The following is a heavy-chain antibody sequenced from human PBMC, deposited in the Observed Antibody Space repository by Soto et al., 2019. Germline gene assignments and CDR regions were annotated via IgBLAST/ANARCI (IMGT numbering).Heavy chain of an antibody. CDR1: GGSISSYY. J-gene: IGHJ5*02. CDR3: ARARSGYYGWFDP. CDR2: IYYSGST. V-gene: IGHV4-59*01. Sequence: SETLSHTCTVSGGSISSYYWSWIRQPPGKGLEWTGYIYYSGSTNYNPSLKSRVTISVDTSKNQFSLKLRSVTAADTAVYYCARARSGYYGWFDPWGQGTLVTVSS. D-gene: IGHD3-22*01.